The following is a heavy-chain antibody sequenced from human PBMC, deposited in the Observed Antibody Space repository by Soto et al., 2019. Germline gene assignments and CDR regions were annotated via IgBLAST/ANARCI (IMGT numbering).Heavy chain of an antibody. CDR2: ISSSSSYI. V-gene: IGHV3-21*01. J-gene: IGHJ6*02. CDR1: GFTFSSYS. D-gene: IGHD6-13*01. Sequence: EVQLVESGGGLVKPGGSLRLSCAASGFTFSSYSMNWVRQAPGKGLEWVSSISSSSSYIYYADSLKGRFTISRDNAKNSLYLQMNSLRAEDTAVYYSARDPSMSSSRKYYYGMDVWRQGTTVTVSS. CDR3: ARDPSMSSSRKYYYGMDV.